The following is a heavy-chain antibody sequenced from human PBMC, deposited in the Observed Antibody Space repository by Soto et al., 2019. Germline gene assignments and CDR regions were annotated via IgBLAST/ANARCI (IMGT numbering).Heavy chain of an antibody. J-gene: IGHJ6*02. Sequence: SETLSLTCAVSGGSISSGGYSWSWIRQPPGKGLEWIGYIYHSGSTYYNPSLKSRVTISVDRFKNQFSLNLSSVTAADTAVYYCARAHYGDYGYGMDVWGQGTTVTVSS. D-gene: IGHD4-17*01. CDR3: ARAHYGDYGYGMDV. CDR2: IYHSGST. V-gene: IGHV4-30-2*01. CDR1: GGSISSGGYS.